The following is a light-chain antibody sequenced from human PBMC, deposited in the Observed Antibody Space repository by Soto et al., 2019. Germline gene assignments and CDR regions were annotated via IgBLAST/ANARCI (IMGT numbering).Light chain of an antibody. Sequence: EIVMTQSPATLSVSPGERATLSCRASQSVRSNLAWYQQKPGQAPRLVIYAASTRATGIPDRFSGSVSGTEFTLTICILQSEDFAVYYCQQYKEWPPFTFGQGTRLEIK. V-gene: IGKV3-15*01. CDR2: AAS. CDR1: QSVRSN. J-gene: IGKJ5*01. CDR3: QQYKEWPPFT.